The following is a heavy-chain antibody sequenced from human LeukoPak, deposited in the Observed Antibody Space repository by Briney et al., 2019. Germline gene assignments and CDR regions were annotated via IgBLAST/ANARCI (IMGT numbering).Heavy chain of an antibody. V-gene: IGHV3-7*03. CDR1: GFTFSSYW. J-gene: IGHJ4*02. CDR3: AREGIAAAGREFDY. CDR2: IKQDGSEK. D-gene: IGHD6-13*01. Sequence: GGSLRLSCAASGFTFSSYWMSWVRQAPGKGLEWVANIKQDGSEKYYVDSVKGRFTISRDNAKNSLYLQMNSLRAADTAVYYCAREGIAAAGREFDYWGQGTLVTVSS.